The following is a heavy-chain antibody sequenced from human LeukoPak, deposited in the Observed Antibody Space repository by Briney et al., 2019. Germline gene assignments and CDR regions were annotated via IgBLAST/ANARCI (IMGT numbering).Heavy chain of an antibody. CDR1: GFTFSSYA. J-gene: IGHJ4*02. CDR3: ARDPNTYCSSTSCYGSFDY. D-gene: IGHD2-2*01. CDR2: ISYDGSNK. V-gene: IGHV3-30-3*01. Sequence: GRSLRLSCAASGFTFSSYAMHWVRQAPGKGLEWVAVISYDGSNKYCADSVKGRFTISRDNSKNTLYLQMNSLRAEDTAVYYCARDPNTYCSSTSCYGSFDYWGQGTLVTVSS.